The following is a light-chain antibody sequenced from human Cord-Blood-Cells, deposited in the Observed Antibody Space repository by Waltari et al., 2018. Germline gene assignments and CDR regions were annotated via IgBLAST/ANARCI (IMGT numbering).Light chain of an antibody. V-gene: IGLV3-1*01. CDR1: KLGDKY. Sequence: SYELTQPPSVSVSPGQTASITCSGDKLGDKYACWYQQKPGQSPVLVIYQDSKRPSGIPELFSGSNSGHTATLTISGTQAMDEADYYCQAWDSSTGVFGTGTKVTVL. CDR2: QDS. CDR3: QAWDSSTGV. J-gene: IGLJ1*01.